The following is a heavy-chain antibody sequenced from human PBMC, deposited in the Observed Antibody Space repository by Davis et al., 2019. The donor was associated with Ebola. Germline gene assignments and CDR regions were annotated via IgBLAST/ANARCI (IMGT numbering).Heavy chain of an antibody. Sequence: SETLSLTCTVSGGSISSYYWSWIRQPPGKGLEWIGYIYYSGSTYYNPSLKSRVTISVDTSKNQFSLKLSSVTAADTAVYYCARADSSGWVNYYYYGMDVWGKGTTVTVSS. J-gene: IGHJ6*04. D-gene: IGHD3-22*01. V-gene: IGHV4-59*12. CDR3: ARADSSGWVNYYYYGMDV. CDR2: IYYSGST. CDR1: GGSISSYY.